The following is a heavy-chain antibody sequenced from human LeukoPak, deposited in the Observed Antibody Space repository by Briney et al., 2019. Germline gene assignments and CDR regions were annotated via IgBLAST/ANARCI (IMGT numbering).Heavy chain of an antibody. CDR1: GYTFTSYA. D-gene: IGHD6-19*01. Sequence: ASVKVSCKASGYTFTSYAMNWVRQAPGQGLEWMGWINTNTGNPTYAQGFTGRFVFSLGTSVSTAYLQISSLKAEDTAVYYCAREGVAVAGPYNWFDPWGQGTLVTVSS. J-gene: IGHJ5*02. V-gene: IGHV7-4-1*02. CDR2: INTNTGNP. CDR3: AREGVAVAGPYNWFDP.